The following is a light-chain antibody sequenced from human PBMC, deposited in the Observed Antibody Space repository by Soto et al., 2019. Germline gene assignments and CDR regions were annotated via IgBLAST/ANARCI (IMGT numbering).Light chain of an antibody. CDR3: SSYTSSSTGTYV. CDR1: SSDIGAYNY. J-gene: IGLJ1*01. Sequence: QSALTQPASVSGSPGQSITFSCTGTSSDIGAYNYVSWYQHHPGKAPKLLIYDVTDRPSGVSDRFSGSKSGTTASLTISGLQAEDEADYYCSSYTSSSTGTYVFGTGTKLTVL. V-gene: IGLV2-14*03. CDR2: DVT.